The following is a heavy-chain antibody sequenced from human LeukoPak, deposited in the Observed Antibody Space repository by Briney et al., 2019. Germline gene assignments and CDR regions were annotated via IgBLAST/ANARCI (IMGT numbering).Heavy chain of an antibody. V-gene: IGHV1-2*02. CDR2: LNPNTGGT. CDR1: GYTFTGYY. D-gene: IGHD3-3*01. CDR3: ARRYDFWSGYPTAFDY. Sequence: ASVTVSCKASGYTFTGYYMYWVRQAPGQGLEGMGFLNPNTGGTSYAQKFQARVTMTRDTSISTAYMELSGLRSDDTAVYYCARRYDFWSGYPTAFDYWGQGTLVTVSS. J-gene: IGHJ4*02.